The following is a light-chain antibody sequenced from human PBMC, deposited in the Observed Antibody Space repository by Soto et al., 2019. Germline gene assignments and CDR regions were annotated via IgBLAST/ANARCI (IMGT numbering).Light chain of an antibody. CDR2: GAS. CDR1: QSVFNNH. Sequence: EIVLTQSPGTLSLSPGEIATLSCRASQSVFNNHIGWYQQKPGQTPSLLIYGASTRATGIPDRFSGSGSGTHFTLTISRLEPGDFAVYYCQHFGGTTFTFGQGTRLEIK. CDR3: QHFGGTTFT. V-gene: IGKV3-20*01. J-gene: IGKJ5*01.